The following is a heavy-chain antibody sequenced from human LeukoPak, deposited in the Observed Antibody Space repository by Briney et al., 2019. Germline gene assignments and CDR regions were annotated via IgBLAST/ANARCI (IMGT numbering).Heavy chain of an antibody. J-gene: IGHJ5*02. CDR1: GYSFTSYW. CDR2: IYPGDSDT. Sequence: GESLKISCKGSGYSFTSYWIGWVRQMPGKGLEWMGIIYPGDSDTRYSPSFQVQVTISADKSISTAYLQWSSLKASDTAMYYCARHGMDSSSWHGWFDPWGQGTLVTVSS. CDR3: ARHGMDSSSWHGWFDP. D-gene: IGHD6-13*01. V-gene: IGHV5-51*01.